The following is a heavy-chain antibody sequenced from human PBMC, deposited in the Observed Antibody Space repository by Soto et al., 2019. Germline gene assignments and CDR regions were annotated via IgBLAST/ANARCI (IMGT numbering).Heavy chain of an antibody. CDR1: GGSISSYY. V-gene: IGHV4-59*08. D-gene: IGHD3-10*01. J-gene: IGHJ3*02. Sequence: ASETLSLTCTVSGGSISSYYWSWIRQPPGKGLEWIGSIYHSGSTYYNPSLKSRVTISVDTSKNQFSLKLSSVTAADTAVYYCARWRGRDAFDIWGQGTMVTVSS. CDR2: IYHSGST. CDR3: ARWRGRDAFDI.